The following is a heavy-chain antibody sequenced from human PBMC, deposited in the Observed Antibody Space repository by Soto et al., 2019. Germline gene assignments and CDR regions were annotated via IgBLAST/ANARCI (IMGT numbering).Heavy chain of an antibody. CDR1: GYTFTSYG. D-gene: IGHD5-12*01. Sequence: VASVKVSCKASGYTFTSYGISWVRQAPGQGLEWMGWISAYNGNTNYAQKLQGRVTMTTDTSTSTAYMELRSLRSDDTAVYYCARDGYKSDYYYYGMDVWGQGTTVTVSS. CDR3: ARDGYKSDYYYYGMDV. V-gene: IGHV1-18*01. J-gene: IGHJ6*02. CDR2: ISAYNGNT.